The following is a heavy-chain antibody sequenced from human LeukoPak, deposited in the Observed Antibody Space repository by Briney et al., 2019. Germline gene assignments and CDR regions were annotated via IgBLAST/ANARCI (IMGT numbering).Heavy chain of an antibody. D-gene: IGHD4-17*01. V-gene: IGHV1-69*04. CDR1: GGTFSTYA. CDR3: ARAVESPYGHYTGWFDP. Sequence: SVKVSSTASGGTFSTYAISWVRQAPGQGLEWMGRIIPILGIANYAQKFQGRVTITADKSTSTAYMELSSLRSEDTAVYYCARAVESPYGHYTGWFDPWGQGTLVTVSS. CDR2: IIPILGIA. J-gene: IGHJ5*02.